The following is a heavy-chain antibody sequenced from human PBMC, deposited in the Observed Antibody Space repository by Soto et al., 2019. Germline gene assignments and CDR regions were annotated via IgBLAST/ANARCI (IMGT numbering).Heavy chain of an antibody. CDR3: ARETYYDILTGYSNRYYYYGMDV. D-gene: IGHD3-9*01. J-gene: IGHJ6*02. CDR2: IIPIFGTA. V-gene: IGHV1-69*13. CDR1: GGTFSSYA. Sequence: PVKGSCKASGGTFSSYAISWVRQAPGQGLEWMGGIIPIFGTANYAQKFQGRVTITADESTSTAYMELSSLRSEDTAVYYCARETYYDILTGYSNRYYYYGMDVWGQGTTVTVSS.